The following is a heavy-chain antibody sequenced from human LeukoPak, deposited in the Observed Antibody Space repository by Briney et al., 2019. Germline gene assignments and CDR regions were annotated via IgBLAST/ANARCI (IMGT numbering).Heavy chain of an antibody. CDR2: ISSSGST. CDR3: AREGDGCIYFDY. D-gene: IGHD5-24*01. J-gene: IGHJ4*02. CDR1: GGSVSSYY. Sequence: SETLSLTCTVSGGSVSSYYWNWIRQPAGKGLEWIGRISSSGSTNYNPSLKSRVTMSVDTSKNQFSLKVTSVTAADTAVYYCAREGDGCIYFDYWGQGTLITVSS. V-gene: IGHV4-4*07.